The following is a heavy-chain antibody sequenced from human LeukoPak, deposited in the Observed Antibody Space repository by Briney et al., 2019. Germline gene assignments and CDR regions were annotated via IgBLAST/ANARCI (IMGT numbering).Heavy chain of an antibody. Sequence: EASVKVSCKASGYTFTGYYMHWVRQAPGQGLEWMGWINPNSGGTNYAQKFQGRVTMTRDTSISTAYMELSRLRSDDTAVYYCARVRAGNRFGCYFDYWGQGTLVTVSS. CDR2: INPNSGGT. J-gene: IGHJ4*02. CDR3: ARVRAGNRFGCYFDY. CDR1: GYTFTGYY. D-gene: IGHD3-10*01. V-gene: IGHV1-2*02.